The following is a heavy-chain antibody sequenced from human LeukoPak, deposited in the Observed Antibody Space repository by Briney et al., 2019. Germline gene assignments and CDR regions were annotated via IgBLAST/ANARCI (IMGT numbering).Heavy chain of an antibody. Sequence: PSETLSLTCAVYGGSFSGYYWSWIRQPPGKGLKWIGEINHSGSTNYNPSLKSRVTISVDTSKNQFSLKLSSVTAADTAVYYCARALHGYQLSGGYYFDYWGQGTLVTVSS. J-gene: IGHJ4*02. V-gene: IGHV4-34*01. CDR3: ARALHGYQLSGGYYFDY. CDR1: GGSFSGYY. CDR2: INHSGST. D-gene: IGHD5-24*01.